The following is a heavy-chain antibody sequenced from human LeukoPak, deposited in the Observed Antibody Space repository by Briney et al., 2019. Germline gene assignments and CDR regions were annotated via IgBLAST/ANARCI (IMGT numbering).Heavy chain of an antibody. CDR1: GFTVSTNY. CDR3: PRGGGGGDPFDY. Sequence: GGSLRLSCAVSGFTVSTNYMSWVRQAPGKGLEWVSVIYSGGDTYYADSMKGRFTVSRDNSKNTLYLQMNSLRAEDTAGYYCPRGGGGGDPFDYWGQGTLVTVSS. V-gene: IGHV3-53*01. CDR2: IYSGGDT. J-gene: IGHJ4*02. D-gene: IGHD3-16*01.